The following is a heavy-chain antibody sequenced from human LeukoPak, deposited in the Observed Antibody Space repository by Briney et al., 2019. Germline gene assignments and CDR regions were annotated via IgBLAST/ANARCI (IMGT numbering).Heavy chain of an antibody. V-gene: IGHV1-46*01. Sequence: GASVKVSCKTSGFTFTSYYIHWVRQAPGQGLEWMGMINPSGGSTTYAQDFQGRLTMTRDTSTSTVYMELSSLRSEDTAFYFCARSWWGTDWLLYKNWFDPWGQGTLVTVSS. J-gene: IGHJ5*02. CDR3: ARSWWGTDWLLYKNWFDP. CDR2: INPSGGST. CDR1: GFTFTSYY. D-gene: IGHD3/OR15-3a*01.